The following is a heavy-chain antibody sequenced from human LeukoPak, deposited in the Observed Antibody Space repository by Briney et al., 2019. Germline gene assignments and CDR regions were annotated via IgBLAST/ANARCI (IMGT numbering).Heavy chain of an antibody. V-gene: IGHV1-18*01. CDR1: GYSFTSYG. D-gene: IGHD3-22*01. J-gene: IGHJ4*02. CDR3: ARDCDRSGYYCY. CDR2: ISAYNGNT. Sequence: GASVQVSCKASGYSFTSYGISWVRQAPGQGIEWMGWISAYNGNTNYAQKLQGRVTMTTDTSTSTAYMELRSLRSDDTAVYYCARDCDRSGYYCYWGQGTLVTVSS.